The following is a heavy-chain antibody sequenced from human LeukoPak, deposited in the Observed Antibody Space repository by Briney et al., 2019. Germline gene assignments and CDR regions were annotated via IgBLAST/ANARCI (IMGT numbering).Heavy chain of an antibody. J-gene: IGHJ3*02. CDR2: IYHSGST. CDR3: ARASSSSPSSAFDI. Sequence: PSETLSLTCTVSSYSISSAYYWGWIRQPPGKGLEWIGSIYHSGSTYYNPSLKSRVTISVDTSKNQFSLKLSSVTAADTAVYYCARASSSSPSSAFDIWGQGTMVTVSS. CDR1: SYSISSAYY. D-gene: IGHD6-6*01. V-gene: IGHV4-38-2*02.